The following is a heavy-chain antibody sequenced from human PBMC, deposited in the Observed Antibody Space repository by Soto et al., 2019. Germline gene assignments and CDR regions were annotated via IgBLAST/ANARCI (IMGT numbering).Heavy chain of an antibody. V-gene: IGHV3-74*01. CDR3: TRAQDGDHSIDY. Sequence: EVQLVESGGGLVQPGGSLRLSCVASGFPFSTYWMHWVRQAPGKGLVWVSRINSDGTHTTNADSVKGRFTMSRDNAKHTLYLQMNSLRAEDTALYYCTRAQDGDHSIDYWGQGTLVTVSS. D-gene: IGHD4-17*01. CDR2: INSDGTHT. CDR1: GFPFSTYW. J-gene: IGHJ4*02.